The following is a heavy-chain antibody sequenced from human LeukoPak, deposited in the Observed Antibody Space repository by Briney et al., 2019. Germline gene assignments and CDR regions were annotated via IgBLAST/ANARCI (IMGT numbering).Heavy chain of an antibody. CDR1: GGSISSYY. Sequence: SETLSLTCTVSGGSISSYYWSWVRQPAGKGLEWIGRIYTSGSNNYNPSLKSRVTMSVNTSKNRFSLKLSSVTAADTAIYYFARDDFWSGYRAFDIWGQGTMVTVSS. J-gene: IGHJ3*02. D-gene: IGHD3-3*01. V-gene: IGHV4-4*07. CDR2: IYTSGSN. CDR3: ARDDFWSGYRAFDI.